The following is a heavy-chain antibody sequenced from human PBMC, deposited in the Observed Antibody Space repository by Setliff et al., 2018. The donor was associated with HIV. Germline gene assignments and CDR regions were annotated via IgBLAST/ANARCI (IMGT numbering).Heavy chain of an antibody. CDR3: ARNGGPYAGGALYYYYGMDV. V-gene: IGHV1-3*04. CDR2: INTDTGNT. CDR1: GYTFIHYD. D-gene: IGHD3-16*01. Sequence: ASVKVSCKTSGYTFIHYDIHWVRQAPGERLEWLGWINTDTGNTKYSQKFQDRLTFTRDTSALTADMELSSLRSEDTAVYFCARNGGPYAGGALYYYYGMDVWGQGTTVTVSS. J-gene: IGHJ6*02.